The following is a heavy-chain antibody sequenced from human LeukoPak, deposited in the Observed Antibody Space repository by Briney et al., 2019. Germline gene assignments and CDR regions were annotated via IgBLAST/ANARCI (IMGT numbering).Heavy chain of an antibody. V-gene: IGHV3-74*01. Sequence: GGSLRLSCAASGFTFSSYWMYWVRQAPGKGLVWVSRINSDGGTTSYADSVKGRFTISRDNAKNTLYLQMNSLRAEDTAVYYCAKDGVYDSSGYLDYWGQGTLVTVSS. CDR3: AKDGVYDSSGYLDY. CDR2: INSDGGTT. D-gene: IGHD3-22*01. CDR1: GFTFSSYW. J-gene: IGHJ4*02.